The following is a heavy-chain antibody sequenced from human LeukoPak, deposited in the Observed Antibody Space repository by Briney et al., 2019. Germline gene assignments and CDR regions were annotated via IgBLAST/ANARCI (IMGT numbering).Heavy chain of an antibody. CDR3: ARDKEAADFDY. V-gene: IGHV3-33*08. CDR2: IWYDGSNK. D-gene: IGHD6-13*01. Sequence: GGSLRLSCAASGSTFSSYAMHWVRQAPGKGLEWVAVIWYDGSNKYYADSVKGRFTISRDNSKNTLYLQMNSLRAEDTAVYYCARDKEAADFDYWGQGTLVTVSS. J-gene: IGHJ4*02. CDR1: GSTFSSYA.